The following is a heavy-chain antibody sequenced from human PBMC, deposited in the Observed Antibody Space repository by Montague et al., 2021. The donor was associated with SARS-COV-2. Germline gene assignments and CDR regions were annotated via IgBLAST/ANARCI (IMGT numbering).Heavy chain of an antibody. D-gene: IGHD2-21*02. J-gene: IGHJ4*02. V-gene: IGHV2-5*02. CDR2: IYWXXXK. CDR1: GFSLSTSGVG. CDR3: AHRGDLWVGPYFDY. Sequence: PALVQPTQPLTLTCTFSGFSLSTSGVGVGWIRQPPGKALEWLALIYWXXXKRYSPSLKSRLTITKDTSKNQVVLTMTNMDPVDTATYYCAHRGDLWVGPYFDYWGQGTLVTVSS.